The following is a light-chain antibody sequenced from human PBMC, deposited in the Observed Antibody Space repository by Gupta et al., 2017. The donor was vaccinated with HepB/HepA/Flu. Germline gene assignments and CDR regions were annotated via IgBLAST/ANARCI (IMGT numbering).Light chain of an antibody. CDR1: QGIGTY. CDR2: VAS. CDR3: QQSYDIPRT. J-gene: IGKJ1*01. Sequence: DIKMTQSPPSLSASVGDRVTITCRASQGIGTYLNWYQQRPGKAPNVLIYVASTLESGVPSRFAGGGSGTDFTLTINNLQPEDCGTYFCQQSYDIPRTFGQGTKIEMK. V-gene: IGKV1-39*01.